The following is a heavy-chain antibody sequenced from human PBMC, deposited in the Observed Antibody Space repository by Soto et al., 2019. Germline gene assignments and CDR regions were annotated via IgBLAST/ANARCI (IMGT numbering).Heavy chain of an antibody. Sequence: SETLRLPCTIFGATISNLYGSWIRQPPGKGLEWIGYIYYSGSTNYNPSLKSRVTISVDTSKKQFSLKLSSVTAADTVVYYCARLPGYSSGVFDYWGQGSLVTVSS. V-gene: IGHV4-59*08. D-gene: IGHD6-19*01. CDR1: GATISNLY. CDR2: IYYSGST. J-gene: IGHJ4*02. CDR3: ARLPGYSSGVFDY.